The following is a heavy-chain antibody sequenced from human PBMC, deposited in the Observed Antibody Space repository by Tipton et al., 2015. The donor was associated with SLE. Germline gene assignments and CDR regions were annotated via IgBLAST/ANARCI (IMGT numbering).Heavy chain of an antibody. Sequence: TLSLTCTVSGGSISSYYYWTWIRQPPGKGLEWIVNIYYSGSTNYNPSLKSRVTISVDTSKNQFSLSLTSVTAADTAVYYCARHMITGGEFDYWGQGTLVTVSS. D-gene: IGHD3-16*01. CDR2: IYYSGST. J-gene: IGHJ4*02. CDR3: ARHMITGGEFDY. V-gene: IGHV4-59*01. CDR1: GGSISSYY.